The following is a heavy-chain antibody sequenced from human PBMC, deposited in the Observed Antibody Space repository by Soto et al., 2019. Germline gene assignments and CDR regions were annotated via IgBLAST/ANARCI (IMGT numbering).Heavy chain of an antibody. CDR1: GFTFSSYG. D-gene: IGHD5-18*01. CDR3: ASTNTAMAD. CDR2: IWYDGSNK. J-gene: IGHJ4*02. V-gene: IGHV3-33*01. Sequence: QVQLVESGGGVVQPGRSLRLCCAASGFTFSSYGMHWVRQAPGKGLEWVAVIWYDGSNKYYADSVKGRFTISRDNSKNTLYLQMNSLRAEDTAVYYCASTNTAMADWGQGTLVTVSS.